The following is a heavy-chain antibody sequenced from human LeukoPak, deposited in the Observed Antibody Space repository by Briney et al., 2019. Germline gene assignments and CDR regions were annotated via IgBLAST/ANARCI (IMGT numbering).Heavy chain of an antibody. J-gene: IGHJ3*02. CDR1: GGSISSGGYS. D-gene: IGHD1-26*01. Sequence: KPSETLSLTCAVSGGSISSGGYSWSWIRQPPGKGLEWIGYIYHSGSTYYNPSLKSRVTISVDRSKNQFSLKLSSVTAADTAVYYCARAGPRATNDAFDIWGQGTMVTVSS. CDR2: IYHSGST. CDR3: ARAGPRATNDAFDI. V-gene: IGHV4-30-2*01.